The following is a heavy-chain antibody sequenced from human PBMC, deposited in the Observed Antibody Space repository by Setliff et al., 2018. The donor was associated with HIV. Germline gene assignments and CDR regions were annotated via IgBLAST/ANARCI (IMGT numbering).Heavy chain of an antibody. CDR1: GYNFNVYY. V-gene: IGHV1-2*02. J-gene: IGHJ4*02. CDR3: ARGSSWYAPFDY. D-gene: IGHD6-13*01. CDR2: INPNRGGT. Sequence: ASVKVSCKASGYNFNVYYMHRVRQAPGQGLEWMGWINPNRGGTNFAQKFQGRVTMERDTSFTTVYMELNSLRSDDTAVYFCARGSSWYAPFDYWGQGTLVTVSS.